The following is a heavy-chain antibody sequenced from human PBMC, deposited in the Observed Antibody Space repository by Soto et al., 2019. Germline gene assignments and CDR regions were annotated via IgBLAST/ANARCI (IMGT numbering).Heavy chain of an antibody. CDR1: GYTFTSYA. V-gene: IGHV1-3*01. Sequence: GASVKVSCKASGYTFTSYAMHWVRQAPGQRLEWMGWINAGNGNTKYSQKFQGRVTITRDTSASTAYMELSSLRSEDTAVYYCARDTTYYYDSSGYYPFDYWGQGTLVTVSS. CDR2: INAGNGNT. D-gene: IGHD3-22*01. J-gene: IGHJ4*02. CDR3: ARDTTYYYDSSGYYPFDY.